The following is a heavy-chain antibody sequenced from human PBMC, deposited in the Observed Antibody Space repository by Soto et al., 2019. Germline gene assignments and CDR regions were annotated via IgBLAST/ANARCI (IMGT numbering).Heavy chain of an antibody. Sequence: KTSETLSLTCTVSGGSISSGGYYWSWIRQHPGKGLEWIGYIYYSGSTYYNPSLKSRVTISVDTSKNQFSLKLSSVTAAGTAVYYCARGGAASASLDYWGQGTLVTVSS. CDR3: ARGGAASASLDY. J-gene: IGHJ4*02. CDR2: IYYSGST. V-gene: IGHV4-31*03. CDR1: GGSISSGGYY.